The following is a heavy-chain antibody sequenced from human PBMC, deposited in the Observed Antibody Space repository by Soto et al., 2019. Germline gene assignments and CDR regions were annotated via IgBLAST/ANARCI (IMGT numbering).Heavy chain of an antibody. Sequence: GGSLRLSCAASGFTFSGSAMHWVRQASGKGLEWVGRIRSKANSYATAYAASVKGRFTISRDDSKNTAYLQMNSLKTEDTAVYYCTTLPTVVTPLDYWGQGTLVTVSS. D-gene: IGHD4-17*01. CDR1: GFTFSGSA. CDR2: IRSKANSYAT. CDR3: TTLPTVVTPLDY. V-gene: IGHV3-73*01. J-gene: IGHJ4*02.